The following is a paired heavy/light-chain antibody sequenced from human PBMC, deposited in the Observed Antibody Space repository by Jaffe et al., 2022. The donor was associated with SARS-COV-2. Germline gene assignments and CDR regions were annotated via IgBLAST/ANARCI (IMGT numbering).Light chain of an antibody. Sequence: QSALTQPPSVSGSPGQSVTISCTGTSSDVGSYNRVSWYQLPPGTAPKLMIYDVTNRPSGVPDRFSGSKSGNTASLTISGLQAEDEADYYCSSYTSSSTWVFGGGTKLTVL. CDR2: DVT. CDR3: SSYTSSSTWV. V-gene: IGLV2-18*02. J-gene: IGLJ3*02. CDR1: SSDVGSYNR.
Heavy chain of an antibody. CDR3: ARRVPSWESPSNAFDI. D-gene: IGHD1-26*01. V-gene: IGHV4-39*01. CDR1: GGSISSSSYY. J-gene: IGHJ3*02. CDR2: IHYSGST. Sequence: QLQLQESGPGLVRPSETLSLTCTVSGGSISSSSYYWGWIRQPPGKGLQWIGNIHYSGSTYYNPSLKSRVTISVDTSKSQFSLKLSSVTAADTAVYYCARRVPSWESPSNAFDIWGQGTMVTVSS.